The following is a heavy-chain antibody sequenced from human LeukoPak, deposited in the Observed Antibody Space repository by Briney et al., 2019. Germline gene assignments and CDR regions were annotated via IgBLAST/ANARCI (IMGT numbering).Heavy chain of an antibody. D-gene: IGHD3-10*01. CDR2: ISPSGGIT. V-gene: IGHV3-23*01. Sequence: PGGSLRLSCAASVFTFSSHGMNWVREAPGKGLEWVSGISPSGGITYYTDSVKGRFTIPRDNSKNTVSLQMNSLRAEDTAVYYCARDLLWFGELWYFDYWGQGTLVTVSS. CDR3: ARDLLWFGELWYFDY. J-gene: IGHJ4*02. CDR1: VFTFSSHG.